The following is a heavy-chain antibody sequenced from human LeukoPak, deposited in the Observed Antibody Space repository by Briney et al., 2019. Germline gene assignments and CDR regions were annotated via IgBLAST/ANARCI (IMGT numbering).Heavy chain of an antibody. CDR3: ARGRGLAWYFDY. CDR1: GFTFSSYA. CDR2: ISYDGSNK. V-gene: IGHV3-30*04. Sequence: GGSLRLSCAASGFTFSSYAMHWVRQAPGKGLEWVAVISYDGSNKYYADSVKGRFTISRDNSKNTLYLQMNSLRAEDTAVYYWARGRGLAWYFDYWGQGTLVTVSS. J-gene: IGHJ4*02.